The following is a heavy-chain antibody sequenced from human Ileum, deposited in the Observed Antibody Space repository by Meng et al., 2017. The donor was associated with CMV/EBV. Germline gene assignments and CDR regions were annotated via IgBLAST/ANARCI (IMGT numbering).Heavy chain of an antibody. CDR1: GLTFSNHG. CDR3: AKDKGVRYLEWFSV. Sequence: GESLKISCAASGLTFSNHGMRWVRQAPGKGLEWVAFIRSDGSDKYYADSVKGRFTISRDNSKNMLYLQMNSLRAEDTAVYYCAKDKGVRYLEWFSVRGQKTTVTVSS. V-gene: IGHV3-30*02. D-gene: IGHD3-3*01. J-gene: IGHJ6*02. CDR2: IRSDGSDK.